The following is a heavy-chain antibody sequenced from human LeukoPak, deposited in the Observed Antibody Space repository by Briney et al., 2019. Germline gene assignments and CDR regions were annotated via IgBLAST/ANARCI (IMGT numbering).Heavy chain of an antibody. CDR1: GFTFRRAW. CDR2: IKEDGSDK. J-gene: IGHJ4*02. D-gene: IGHD3-3*02. V-gene: IGHV3-7*01. Sequence: RRHACTAAGFTFRRAWIHWVRQAPWKGLEWVADIKEDGSDKYYGDSVKGRFTISRDNAKNSVYLQMNSLSPEDTAIYFCATLAFDSWGRGTLVTVSS. CDR3: ATLAFDS.